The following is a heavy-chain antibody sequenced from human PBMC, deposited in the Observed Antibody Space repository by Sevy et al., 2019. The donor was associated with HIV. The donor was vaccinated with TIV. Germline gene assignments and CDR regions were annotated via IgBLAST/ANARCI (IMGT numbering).Heavy chain of an antibody. D-gene: IGHD1-1*01. CDR2: LKSDVYGGTA. V-gene: IGHV3-49*04. J-gene: IGHJ4*02. CDR1: EFTFGDYC. Sequence: GGSLRLSCTASEFTFGDYCMSWVRQAPGKGLEWVAFLKSDVYGGTADHAASVRGRFVISRDDSKTIAYLQMNDLKTEDTGVYYCTRWKATQSIFDYWGQGALVTVSS. CDR3: TRWKATQSIFDY.